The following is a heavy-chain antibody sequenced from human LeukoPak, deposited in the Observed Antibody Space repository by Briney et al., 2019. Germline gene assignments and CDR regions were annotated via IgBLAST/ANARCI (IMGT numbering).Heavy chain of an antibody. Sequence: PSETLSLTCAVYGGSFSGYYWSWIRQPPGKGLEWIGSMFHSGTTYYNPSLKSRVTISVDTSKNQFSLKLSSVTAADTAVYYCARAVHYYDSSGYYRFYFDYWGQGTLVTVSS. CDR2: MFHSGTT. J-gene: IGHJ4*02. D-gene: IGHD3-22*01. CDR1: GGSFSGYY. CDR3: ARAVHYYDSSGYYRFYFDY. V-gene: IGHV4-34*12.